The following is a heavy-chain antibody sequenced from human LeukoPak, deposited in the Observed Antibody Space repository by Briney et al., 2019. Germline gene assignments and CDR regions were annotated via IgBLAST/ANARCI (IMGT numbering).Heavy chain of an antibody. V-gene: IGHV6-1*01. J-gene: IGHJ5*02. D-gene: IGHD2-2*01. CDR2: TYYRSKWYN. CDR3: AREAPYCSSTSCYNWFDP. CDR1: GDSVSGNSAA. Sequence: SQTLSLTCAISGDSVSGNSAAWNWIRQSPSRGLEWLGRTYYRSKWYNDYAVSVKSRLTINPDTSKNQFSLQLNSVTPEDTAVYYCAREAPYCSSTSCYNWFDPWGQGTLVTVSS.